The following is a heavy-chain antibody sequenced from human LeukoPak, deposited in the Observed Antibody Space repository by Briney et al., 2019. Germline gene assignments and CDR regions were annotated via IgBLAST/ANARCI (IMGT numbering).Heavy chain of an antibody. CDR3: ARDQYYYDSSGYLTFDY. J-gene: IGHJ4*02. Sequence: PETLSLTCTASGVSISSYYWSWIRQPAGKGLEWIGRIHTSGSTNYNPSLKSRVTMSVDTSKNQFSLKLSSVTAADTAVYYCARDQYYYDSSGYLTFDYWGQGTLVTVSS. CDR1: GVSISSYY. CDR2: IHTSGST. D-gene: IGHD3-22*01. V-gene: IGHV4-4*07.